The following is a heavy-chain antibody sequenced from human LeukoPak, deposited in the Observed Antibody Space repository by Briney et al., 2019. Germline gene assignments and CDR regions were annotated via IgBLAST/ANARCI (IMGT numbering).Heavy chain of an antibody. J-gene: IGHJ4*02. CDR2: IWYDGSNK. CDR3: AKDEIGAVAGLLDY. CDR1: GFTFSSYG. D-gene: IGHD6-19*01. V-gene: IGHV3-33*06. Sequence: PGGSLRLSCAASGFTFSSYGMHWVRQAPGKGLEWVAVIWYDGSNKYYADSVKGRFTISRDNSKNTLYLQMNSLRAEDTAVYYCAKDEIGAVAGLLDYWGQGILVTVSS.